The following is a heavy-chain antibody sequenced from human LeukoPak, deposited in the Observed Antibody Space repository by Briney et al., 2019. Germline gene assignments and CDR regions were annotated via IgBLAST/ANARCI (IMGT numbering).Heavy chain of an antibody. CDR2: MNPNSGNT. CDR3: ARYPASSSWQRIWTYNWFDP. V-gene: IGHV1-8*02. CDR1: GYTFTHYG. D-gene: IGHD6-13*01. J-gene: IGHJ5*02. Sequence: ASVKVSCKTSGYTFTHYGISWVRQAPGQGLEWMGWMNPNSGNTGYAQKFQGRVTMTRNTSISAAYMELSSLRSEDTAVYYCARYPASSSWQRIWTYNWFDPWGQGTLVTVSS.